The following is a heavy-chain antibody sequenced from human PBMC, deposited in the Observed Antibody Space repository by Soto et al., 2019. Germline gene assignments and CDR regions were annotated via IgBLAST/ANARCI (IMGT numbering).Heavy chain of an antibody. CDR3: ARSQGSSTSLEIYYYYYYGMDV. CDR1: GGTLSSYA. D-gene: IGHD2-2*01. CDR2: IIPISETT. J-gene: IGHJ6*02. Sequence: GASVKVSFKASGGTLSSYAISWGRQAPGQRLEGMGGIIPISETTNYAQKFQGRVTITADESKSTAYMELSSLRSEDTAVYYCARSQGSSTSLEIYYYYYYGMDVWGQGTTVTVSS. V-gene: IGHV1-69*13.